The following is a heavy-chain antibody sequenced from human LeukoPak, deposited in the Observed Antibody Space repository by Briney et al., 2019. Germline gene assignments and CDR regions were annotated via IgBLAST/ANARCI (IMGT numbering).Heavy chain of an antibody. D-gene: IGHD6-13*01. CDR2: ISSSGRTM. Sequence: GGSLRLSCVVSGFTFSSYEMNWVRQAPGKGLEWVSYISSSGRTMYYADSVKGRFTISRDNAKNSLYLQMNSLRAEDTAVYYCARARRKSSSWYDYYYYMDVWGKGTTVTVSS. CDR3: ARARRKSSSWYDYYYYMDV. J-gene: IGHJ6*03. V-gene: IGHV3-48*03. CDR1: GFTFSSYE.